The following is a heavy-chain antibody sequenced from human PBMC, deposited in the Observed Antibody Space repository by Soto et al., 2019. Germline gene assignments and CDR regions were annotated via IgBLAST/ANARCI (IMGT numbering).Heavy chain of an antibody. Sequence: GASVKVACKASGYTFSSYHINWVRQAPGQGLEWMGWISGYSGNTNYAQSLQGRVTMTTDTYTSTAYMELRSLRSDDTAVYYCARDIYGYVDAFDLWGQGTMVTVSS. CDR1: GYTFSSYH. J-gene: IGHJ3*01. CDR2: ISGYSGNT. CDR3: ARDIYGYVDAFDL. V-gene: IGHV1-18*01. D-gene: IGHD5-18*01.